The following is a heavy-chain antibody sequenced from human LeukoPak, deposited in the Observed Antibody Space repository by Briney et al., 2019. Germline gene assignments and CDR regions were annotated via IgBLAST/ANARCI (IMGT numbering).Heavy chain of an antibody. Sequence: PGGSLRLSCAASGFTFSTHAMHWVRQAPEKGLEWVAFIRYDGNNKKYAASPKALFTISRDNSKNTLFLQMNSLRPDDTAVYYCTRGDDFGSNTRLPKFNWFDPWGQGTLVTVSS. V-gene: IGHV3-30*02. CDR1: GFTFSTHA. D-gene: IGHD4/OR15-4a*01. J-gene: IGHJ5*02. CDR2: IRYDGNNK. CDR3: TRGDDFGSNTRLPKFNWFDP.